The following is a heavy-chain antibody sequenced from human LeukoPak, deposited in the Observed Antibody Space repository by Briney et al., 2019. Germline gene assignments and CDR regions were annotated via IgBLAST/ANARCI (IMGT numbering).Heavy chain of an antibody. CDR2: IRYDGSNK. D-gene: IGHD2-2*01. Sequence: PGGSLRLSCAASGFTFSSYGMHWVRQAPGKGLEWEAFIRYDGSNKYYADSVKGRFTISRDNSKNTLYLQMNSLRAEDTAVYYCAKDLWVVPAAYDYWGQGTLVTVSS. CDR3: AKDLWVVPAAYDY. J-gene: IGHJ4*02. CDR1: GFTFSSYG. V-gene: IGHV3-30*02.